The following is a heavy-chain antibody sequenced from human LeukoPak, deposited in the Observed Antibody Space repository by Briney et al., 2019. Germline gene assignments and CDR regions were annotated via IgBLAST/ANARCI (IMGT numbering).Heavy chain of an antibody. Sequence: GGSLRLSCAAPGFTFNIYSMNWVRQAPGKGLEWVSYISGSGGTIHYADSVKGRFTISRDNAKNSLYLQMNSLRAEDTAVYYCARDQCGGDCYRAFDIWGQGTRVTVSS. CDR1: GFTFNIYS. V-gene: IGHV3-48*01. J-gene: IGHJ3*02. CDR2: ISGSGGTI. D-gene: IGHD2-21*02. CDR3: ARDQCGGDCYRAFDI.